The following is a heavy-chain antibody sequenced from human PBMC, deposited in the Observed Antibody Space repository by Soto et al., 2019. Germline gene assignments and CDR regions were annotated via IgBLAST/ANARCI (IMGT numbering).Heavy chain of an antibody. J-gene: IGHJ4*02. D-gene: IGHD2-2*01. V-gene: IGHV3-64D*08. CDR2: VSSDGGSI. Sequence: EVQLVESGGGLVQPGGSLRLSCSASGFSFSTYTLHWVRQAPGRGLVSVAVVSSDGGSIHYAASVKGRFTISRDNSMSTLYLQLRSLKPDDTAVYYCAKPGYSSSAFASWGQGTLVTVSS. CDR1: GFSFSTYT. CDR3: AKPGYSSSAFAS.